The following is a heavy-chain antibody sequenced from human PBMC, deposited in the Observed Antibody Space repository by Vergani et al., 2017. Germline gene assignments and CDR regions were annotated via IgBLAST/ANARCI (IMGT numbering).Heavy chain of an antibody. CDR3: ASSYVRYYYYYMDV. V-gene: IGHV4-59*01. D-gene: IGHD1-26*01. J-gene: IGHJ6*03. Sequence: QVQLQESGPGLVKPSETLSLTCTVSGGSISSYYWSWIRQPPGKGLEWIGYIYYSGSTNYNPSLKSRVTISVDTSKNQFSRKLSSVTAADTAVYYCASSYVRYYYYYMDVWGKGTTVTVSS. CDR2: IYYSGST. CDR1: GGSISSYY.